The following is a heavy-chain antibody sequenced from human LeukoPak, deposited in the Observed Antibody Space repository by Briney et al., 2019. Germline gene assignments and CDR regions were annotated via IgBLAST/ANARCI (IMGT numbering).Heavy chain of an antibody. CDR3: ARVKGTYFDY. Sequence: GGSLRLSCAASGFPLSSYSINWFRQAPGKGLEWVAYISASGSNIYYVDSVMGRFTVSRDNPKSSLFLQMNSPRAEDTAVYYCARVKGTYFDYWGQGALVTVPS. D-gene: IGHD1-1*01. CDR1: GFPLSSYS. V-gene: IGHV3-48*01. CDR2: ISASGSNI. J-gene: IGHJ4*02.